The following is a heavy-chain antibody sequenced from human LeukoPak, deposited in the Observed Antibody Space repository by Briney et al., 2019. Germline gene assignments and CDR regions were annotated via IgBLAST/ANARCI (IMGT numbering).Heavy chain of an antibody. Sequence: PSGTLSLTCAVSGGAISSSSYYWGWIRQPPEKGLEWVGYIYHSGSTNYNPSLKSRVTISIYTSTNQFSLKLSSVTAADTAVYYCARQRDYGDYREYFASWGQGTLVTVSS. J-gene: IGHJ4*02. CDR3: ARQRDYGDYREYFAS. CDR2: IYHSGST. V-gene: IGHV4-61*05. CDR1: GGAISSSSYY. D-gene: IGHD4-17*01.